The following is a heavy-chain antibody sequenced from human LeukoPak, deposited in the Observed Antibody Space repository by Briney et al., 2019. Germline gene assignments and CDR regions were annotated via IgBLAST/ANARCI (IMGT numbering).Heavy chain of an antibody. D-gene: IGHD1-1*01. CDR3: TRDRGAYNLYDY. V-gene: IGHV3-49*03. CDR1: GFTFRSHA. J-gene: IGHJ4*02. Sequence: GGSLRLSCAASGFTFRSHAMSWIRQAPGKGLEWVGFIRSKAYGETADYAASVKGRFTISRDDSKAIAYLQMNSLKTEDTAVYYCTRDRGAYNLYDYWGQGTLVTVSS. CDR2: IRSKAYGETA.